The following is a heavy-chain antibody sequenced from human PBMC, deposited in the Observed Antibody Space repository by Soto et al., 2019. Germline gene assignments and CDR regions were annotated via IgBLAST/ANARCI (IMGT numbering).Heavy chain of an antibody. D-gene: IGHD5-12*01. Sequence: SETLSLTCAVYGGSFSGYYWSWIRQPPGKGQKWIGEINHSGSTNYNPSLKSRVTISVDTSKSQFSLKLRSVTAEVTAVYYCARCIVATIDRLMRYYYYSMDVWGKGTTVTVSS. V-gene: IGHV4-34*01. J-gene: IGHJ6*03. CDR1: GGSFSGYY. CDR2: INHSGST. CDR3: ARCIVATIDRLMRYYYYSMDV.